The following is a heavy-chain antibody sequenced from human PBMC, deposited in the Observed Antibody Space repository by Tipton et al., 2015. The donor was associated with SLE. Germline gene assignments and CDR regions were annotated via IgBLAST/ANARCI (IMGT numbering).Heavy chain of an antibody. CDR3: ATEVIAAAGRFDS. V-gene: IGHV4-59*01. CDR2: IYDSGRT. J-gene: IGHJ4*02. D-gene: IGHD6-13*01. Sequence: TLSPTCTVSGGSISSYYWSWIRQPPGKGLEWIGNIYDSGRTKYNPSLKSRVNISIDTSSNQFSLKLRSMTSADTAVYYCATEVIAAAGRFDSWGQGTLVTVSS. CDR1: GGSISSYY.